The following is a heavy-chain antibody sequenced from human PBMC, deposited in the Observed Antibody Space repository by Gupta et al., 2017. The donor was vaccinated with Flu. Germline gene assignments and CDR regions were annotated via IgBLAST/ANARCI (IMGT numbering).Heavy chain of an antibody. D-gene: IGHD3-16*01. Sequence: SGYTFTDSYVTWVRQAPGQGLEWVGWISPNNGNTSYTQKLQGRVTLSLDTSTKTAFMELRSLTSDDTAVYFCARDWVAGWPGGVNWGQGTLVTVSS. V-gene: IGHV1-18*01. CDR1: GYTFTDSY. CDR3: ARDWVAGWPGGVN. CDR2: ISPNNGNT. J-gene: IGHJ4*02.